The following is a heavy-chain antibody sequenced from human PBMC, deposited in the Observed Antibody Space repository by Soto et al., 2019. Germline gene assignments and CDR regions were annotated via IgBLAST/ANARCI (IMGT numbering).Heavy chain of an antibody. J-gene: IGHJ6*02. CDR2: ISYDGSNK. V-gene: IGHV3-30*18. D-gene: IGHD3-22*01. CDR3: AKGYYYDSSGYYYVDYYYGMDV. CDR1: GFTFSSYG. Sequence: VQLVESGGGLVQPGGSLRLSCAASGFTFSSYGMHWVRQAPGKGLEWVAVISYDGSNKYYADSVKGRFTISRDNSKNTLYLQMNCLRAEDTAVYYCAKGYYYDSSGYYYVDYYYGMDVWGQGTTVTVSS.